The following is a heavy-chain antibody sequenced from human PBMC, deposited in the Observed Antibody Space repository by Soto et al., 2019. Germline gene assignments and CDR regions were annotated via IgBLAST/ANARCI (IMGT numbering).Heavy chain of an antibody. CDR2: TYYRSKWYN. CDR3: ARGNETYYDFWRVSATYYYGMDV. Sequence: SQTLSLTCAISGDSVSSNSAAWNWIRQSPSRGLEWLGRTYYRSKWYNDYAVSVKSRITINPDTSKNQFSLQLNSVTPEDTAVYYCARGNETYYDFWRVSATYYYGMDVWGQGTTVTVSS. V-gene: IGHV6-1*01. CDR1: GDSVSSNSAA. D-gene: IGHD3-3*01. J-gene: IGHJ6*02.